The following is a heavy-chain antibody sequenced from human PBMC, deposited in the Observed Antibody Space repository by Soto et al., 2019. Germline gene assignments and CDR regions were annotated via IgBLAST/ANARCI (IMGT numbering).Heavy chain of an antibody. CDR2: ISAAGDP. CDR3: ARTHRDFYGLDV. J-gene: IGHJ6*02. CDR1: VFTFRNYD. Sequence: EVQLVESGGGLVQPGGSLRLSCEASVFTFRNYDMHWVRQGTGKGLEWVSGISAAGDPDYADSVEGRFTISRENAQNSFFLQMNSLRVGDTAVYYCARTHRDFYGLDVWGQGTTVIVSS. V-gene: IGHV3-13*05.